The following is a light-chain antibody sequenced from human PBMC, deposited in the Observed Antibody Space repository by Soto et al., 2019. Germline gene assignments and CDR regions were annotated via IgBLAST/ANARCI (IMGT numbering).Light chain of an antibody. J-gene: IGKJ2*01. CDR3: QQIHSTSSYT. V-gene: IGKV1-39*01. CDR2: AAS. CDR1: QNIRNY. Sequence: DIQMAQSPSSLSPSVGDRVTMTCRASQNIRNYLNWYQQRPGKTPNLLVYAASNLRGGVPSRFSGSGSGTVFTLTINSLQPEDFATYYCQQIHSTSSYTFGQGTKVDIK.